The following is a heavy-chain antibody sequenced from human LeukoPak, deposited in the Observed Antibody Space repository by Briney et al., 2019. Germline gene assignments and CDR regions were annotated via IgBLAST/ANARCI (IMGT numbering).Heavy chain of an antibody. V-gene: IGHV4-30-4*08. D-gene: IGHD2-2*02. CDR3: ASSIVVVPAAIRR. J-gene: IGHJ4*02. CDR2: IYYSRST. CDR1: GGSISSGDYY. Sequence: SQTLSLTCTVSGGSISSGDYYWSWIRPPPGKGLEWIGYIYYSRSTYSNPSLTSRFTISVDTSKNQFSLKLSSVTAADTAVYYCASSIVVVPAAIRRWGQGTLVTVSS.